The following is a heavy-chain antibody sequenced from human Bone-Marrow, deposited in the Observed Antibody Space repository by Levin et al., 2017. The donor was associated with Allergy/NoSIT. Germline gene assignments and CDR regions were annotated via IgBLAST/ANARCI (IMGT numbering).Heavy chain of an antibody. V-gene: IGHV1-18*01. CDR2: ISAYNGNT. Sequence: ASVKVSCKASGYTFTSYGISWVRQAPGQGLEWMGWISAYNGNTNYAQKLQGRVTMTTDTSTSTAYMELRSLRSDDTAVYYCARDLSFRGSSWYRDYGYFDRWGRGTLVTVSS. CDR3: ARDLSFRGSSWYRDYGYFDR. CDR1: GYTFTSYG. J-gene: IGHJ2*01. D-gene: IGHD6-13*01.